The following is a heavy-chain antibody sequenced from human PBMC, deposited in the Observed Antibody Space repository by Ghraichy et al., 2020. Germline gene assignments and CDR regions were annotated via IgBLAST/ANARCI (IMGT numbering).Heavy chain of an antibody. CDR2: IKEDGSYK. D-gene: IGHD1-26*01. CDR1: GFTFSSYW. J-gene: IGHJ4*02. Sequence: GESLNISCAASGFTFSSYWMSWVRQAPGKGLEWVANIKEDGSYKDYVDSVKGRFTISRDNAKKSLFLQMDSLRAEDTAVYYCARVLAKVGATIEADYWGQGTLVTVSS. CDR3: ARVLAKVGATIEADY. V-gene: IGHV3-7*03.